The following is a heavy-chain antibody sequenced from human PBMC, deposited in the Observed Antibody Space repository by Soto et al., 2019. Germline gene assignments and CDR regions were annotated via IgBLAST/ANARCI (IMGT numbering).Heavy chain of an antibody. CDR1: GFTFSSYG. CDR2: IWYDGSNT. Sequence: QVQLVESGGGVVQPGRSLRLSCVASGFTFSSYGMHWVRQAPGKGLEWVAVIWYDGSNTYYADSVKGRFTISRDNSNNSVYLHMNRVGVNDSSDYYCASDFGYGGAGTLVTVSS. D-gene: IGHD3-10*01. CDR3: ASDFGY. V-gene: IGHV3-33*01. J-gene: IGHJ4*02.